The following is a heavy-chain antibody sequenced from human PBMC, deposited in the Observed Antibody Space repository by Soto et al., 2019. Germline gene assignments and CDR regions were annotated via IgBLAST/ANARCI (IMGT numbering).Heavy chain of an antibody. V-gene: IGHV3-9*01. CDR3: ARVGAIAARPRYYYYYYLDI. J-gene: IGHJ6*03. CDR1: GFTFDDYA. D-gene: IGHD6-6*01. CDR2: ISWNSGSI. Sequence: GGSLRLSCAASGFTFDDYAMHWVRQAPGKGLEWVSGISWNSGSIGYADSVKGRFTISRDNAKNSLYLQMNSLRAEDTALYYCARVGAIAARPRYYYYYYLDIWGKGTTVTVSS.